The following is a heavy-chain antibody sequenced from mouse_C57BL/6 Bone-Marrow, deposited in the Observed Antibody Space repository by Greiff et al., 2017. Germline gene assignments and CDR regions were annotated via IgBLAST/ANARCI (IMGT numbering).Heavy chain of an antibody. J-gene: IGHJ2*01. CDR2: IDPEDGET. D-gene: IGHD1-1*01. V-gene: IGHV14-2*01. CDR3: TRSLIYYGTNY. Sequence: EVQLQQSGAELVKPGASVKLSCTASGFNIKDYYIHWVKQRTEQGLEWIGRIDPEDGETKYAPKFQDKATITANTSSKTAYLQLSSLTSEDTAVYYGTRSLIYYGTNYWGQGTTLTVSS. CDR1: GFNIKDYY.